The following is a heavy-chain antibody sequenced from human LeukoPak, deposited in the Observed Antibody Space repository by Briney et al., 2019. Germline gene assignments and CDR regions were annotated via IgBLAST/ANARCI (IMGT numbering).Heavy chain of an antibody. J-gene: IGHJ6*04. V-gene: IGHV4-61*08. D-gene: IGHD3-10*01. CDR1: GGSISSGGYS. CDR2: IYYSGST. Sequence: SETLSLTCAVSGGSISSGGYSWSWIRQPPGKGLEWIGYIYYSGSTNYNPSLKSRVTISVDTSKNQFSLKLSSVTAADTAVYYCARDTRITMVRGNPNYYYYGMDVWGKGTTVTVSS. CDR3: ARDTRITMVRGNPNYYYYGMDV.